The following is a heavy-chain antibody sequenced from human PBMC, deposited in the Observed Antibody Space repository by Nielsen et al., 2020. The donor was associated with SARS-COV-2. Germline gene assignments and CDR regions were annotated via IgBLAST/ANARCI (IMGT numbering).Heavy chain of an antibody. CDR3: ARGVGESSEYYSLGY. V-gene: IGHV1-3*01. D-gene: IGHD3-22*01. CDR1: GYAFISYA. Sequence: ASVKVSCKASGYAFISYAMHWVRQAPGQRLEWMGWINAGSGNTRYSQKFQGRVNINGDTSASTAYMELSSLRSEDTAVYYCARGVGESSEYYSLGYWGQGTLVTVSS. J-gene: IGHJ4*02. CDR2: INAGSGNT.